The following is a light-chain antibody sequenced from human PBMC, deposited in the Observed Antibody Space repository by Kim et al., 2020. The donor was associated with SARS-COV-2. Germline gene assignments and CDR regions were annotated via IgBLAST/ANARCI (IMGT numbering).Light chain of an antibody. J-gene: IGLJ3*02. CDR1: RIGGKS. CDR3: RVWDSTSYHLV. Sequence: SYELTQPPSVSLAPGQTARVSCGGDRIGGKSVHWYQQKPGQAPVLVIYYDSDRPSGIPERFSGSNSGSTATLTIRRVAAGDETDYYCRVWDSTSYHLVFG. V-gene: IGLV3-21*04. CDR2: YDS.